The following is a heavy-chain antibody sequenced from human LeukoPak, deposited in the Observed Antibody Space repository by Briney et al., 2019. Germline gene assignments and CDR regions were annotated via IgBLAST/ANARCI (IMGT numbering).Heavy chain of an antibody. D-gene: IGHD3-22*01. CDR1: GFTFSSYA. Sequence: GGSLRLSCAASGFTFSSYAMSWVRQAPGKGLEWVSAISGGSGSTYCADSVKGRFTISRDNSKNTLYLQMNSLRDEDTAVYYCAKHRFESGGYHSTDWGQGTLVTVSS. J-gene: IGHJ4*02. CDR3: AKHRFESGGYHSTD. V-gene: IGHV3-23*01. CDR2: ISGGSGST.